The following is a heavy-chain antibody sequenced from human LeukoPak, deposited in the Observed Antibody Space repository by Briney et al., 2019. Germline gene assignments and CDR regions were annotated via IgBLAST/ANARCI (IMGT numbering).Heavy chain of an antibody. V-gene: IGHV1-18*01. CDR3: ARSPTVTTWNFDY. J-gene: IGHJ4*02. D-gene: IGHD4-11*01. CDR2: ISAYNGHT. Sequence: GASVKVSCKIFAYTLSSNDISWVRQAPGQGLEWMGWISAYNGHTDYAQKFQGRVTVTTDTATRTVYMELRSLKSDDTAVYYCARSPTVTTWNFDYWGQGTLVTVSS. CDR1: AYTLSSND.